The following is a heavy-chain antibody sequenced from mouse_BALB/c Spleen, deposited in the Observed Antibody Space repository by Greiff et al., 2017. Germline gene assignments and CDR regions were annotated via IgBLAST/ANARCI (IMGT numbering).Heavy chain of an antibody. CDR2: INPSNGRT. D-gene: IGHD2-4*01. CDR3: ARSDYDEGDFAY. J-gene: IGHJ3*01. CDR1: GYTFTSYW. V-gene: IGHV1S81*02. Sequence: QVQLQQPGAELVKPGASVKLSCKASGYTFTSYWMHWVKQRPGQGLEWIGEINPSNGRTNHNEKFKSKATLTVDKSSSTAYMQLSRLTSEDSAVYYCARSDYDEGDFAYWGQGTLVTVSA.